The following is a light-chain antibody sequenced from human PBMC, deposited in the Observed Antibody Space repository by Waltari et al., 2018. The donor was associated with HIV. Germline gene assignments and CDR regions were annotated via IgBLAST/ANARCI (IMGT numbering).Light chain of an antibody. CDR3: CSYAGSVV. J-gene: IGLJ2*01. Sequence: QSALTQPASVSGSPGQSITISCTGTSSDVGNYNLVSWYQQHPGKAPKLMIYEVSKRPSGVSNRFSGSKSGNTASLTISVLQAEDEADYYCCSYAGSVVFGGGTKLTVL. CDR2: EVS. CDR1: SSDVGNYNL. V-gene: IGLV2-23*02.